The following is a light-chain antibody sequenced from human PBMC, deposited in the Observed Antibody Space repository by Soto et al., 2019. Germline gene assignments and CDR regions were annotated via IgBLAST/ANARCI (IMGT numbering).Light chain of an antibody. J-gene: IGKJ5*01. CDR1: ERIYSAY. V-gene: IGKV3-20*01. CDR2: GTS. Sequence: EVVLTQSPGTLSSSRGERATLSCRASERIYSAYLGWYQQKPGQAPRLLIYGTSSRATGIPDRFSGSGSGTDFTLTISRMETEDFAVYYCQQYGNSPITFGQGTRLEIK. CDR3: QQYGNSPIT.